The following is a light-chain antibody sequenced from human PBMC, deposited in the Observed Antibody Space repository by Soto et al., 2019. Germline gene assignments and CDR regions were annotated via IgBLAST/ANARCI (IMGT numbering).Light chain of an antibody. Sequence: EIVLTQSPAPLSLSPGERATLSCRASQSVYTYLAWYQQKPGQAPRLLIYDASNRATGIPARFSGSGSGTDFTLTISSLEPEDFAVYYCQQRSNWPTFGQGTRLEIK. CDR1: QSVYTY. V-gene: IGKV3-11*01. CDR3: QQRSNWPT. CDR2: DAS. J-gene: IGKJ5*01.